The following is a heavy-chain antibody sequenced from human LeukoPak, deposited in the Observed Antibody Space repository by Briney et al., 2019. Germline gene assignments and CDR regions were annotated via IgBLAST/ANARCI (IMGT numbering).Heavy chain of an antibody. D-gene: IGHD6-19*01. V-gene: IGHV4-39*02. CDR3: ARDREVAGAFDI. Sequence: PSETLSLTCTVSGGSISSSSYYWGWIRQPPGKGLGWIGSIYYSGSTYYNPSLKSRVTISVNTSKNQFSLKLSSVTAADTAVYYCARDREVAGAFDIWGQGTMVTVSS. CDR1: GGSISSSSYY. J-gene: IGHJ3*02. CDR2: IYYSGST.